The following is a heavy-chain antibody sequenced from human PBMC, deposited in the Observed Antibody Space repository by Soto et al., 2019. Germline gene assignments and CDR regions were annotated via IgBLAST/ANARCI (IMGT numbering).Heavy chain of an antibody. CDR1: GFTFSSYA. J-gene: IGHJ4*02. CDR3: ARASSSTWYHY. V-gene: IGHV3-30-3*01. CDR2: ISYDGSNK. D-gene: IGHD6-13*01. Sequence: GGSLRLSCAASGFTFSSYAMHWVRQAPGKGLEWVAVISYDGSNKYYADSVKGRFTISRDNSKNTLYLQMNSLRAEDTAVYYCARASSSTWYHYWGQGTLVTVSP.